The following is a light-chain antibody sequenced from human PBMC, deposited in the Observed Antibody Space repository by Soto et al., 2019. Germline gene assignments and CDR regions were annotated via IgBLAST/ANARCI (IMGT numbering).Light chain of an antibody. CDR1: NIGSKS. V-gene: IGLV3-21*02. CDR3: QVWDSSSDLWV. Sequence: SYELTQPPSVSVSPGQTARITCGGNNIGSKSVHWYQQKPGQAPVLVVYDDSDRPSGIPGRFSGSNSGNTATLTISRVEAGDEADYYCQVWDSSSDLWVFGGGTQLTVL. CDR2: DDS. J-gene: IGLJ3*02.